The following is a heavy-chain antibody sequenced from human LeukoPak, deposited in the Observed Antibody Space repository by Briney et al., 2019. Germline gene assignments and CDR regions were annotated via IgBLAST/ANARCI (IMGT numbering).Heavy chain of an antibody. CDR3: ARTREQWQVLDY. V-gene: IGHV3-30*03. CDR1: GLSFGSYG. CDR2: ISHEGSNQ. Sequence: GGSLRLSCVASGLSFGSYGMHWVRQAPGKGLEWVAVISHEGSNQYYADSVRGRFTISRDNSKNMVYLQVNSLRAEDTAVYYCARTREQWQVLDYWGQGTLVTVSS. J-gene: IGHJ4*02. D-gene: IGHD6-19*01.